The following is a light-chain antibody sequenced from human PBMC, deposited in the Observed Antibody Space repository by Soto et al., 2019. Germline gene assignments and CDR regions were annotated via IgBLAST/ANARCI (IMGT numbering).Light chain of an antibody. J-gene: IGKJ5*01. CDR2: DAS. Sequence: ELGLTPSPATLSVSPGERATLSCRASQSVSILLAWYQQKPGQAPRLFIFDASNRATGVPARFSGSRSGTDFTLTISSLEPEDFAVYFCQQRSEWPITFGQGTRLEI. V-gene: IGKV3-11*01. CDR1: QSVSIL. CDR3: QQRSEWPIT.